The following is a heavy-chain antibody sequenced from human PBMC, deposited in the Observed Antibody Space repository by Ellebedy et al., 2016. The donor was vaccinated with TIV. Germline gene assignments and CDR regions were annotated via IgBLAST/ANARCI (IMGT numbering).Heavy chain of an antibody. CDR2: INPNSGGT. CDR3: SIAVAGTKFDY. Sequence: ASVKVSXKASGYTFTGYYMHWVRQAPGQGLEWMGWINPNSGGTNYAQKFQGRVTMTRDTSISTAYMELSRLRSDDTAVYYCSIAVAGTKFDYWGQGTLVTVSS. J-gene: IGHJ4*02. D-gene: IGHD6-19*01. V-gene: IGHV1-2*02. CDR1: GYTFTGYY.